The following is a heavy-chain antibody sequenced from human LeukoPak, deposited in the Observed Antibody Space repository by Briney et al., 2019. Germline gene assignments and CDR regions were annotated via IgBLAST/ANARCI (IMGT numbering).Heavy chain of an antibody. Sequence: GASVKVSCKPSGYTFNDSYIHWVRQAPGVGLQWMGWISPNNGDTKYAEDFQDRVTMTRDTSISTAYMELTGLTPDDTAVYYCVRSPIGASAYWGRGTLVTVSS. D-gene: IGHD3-10*01. V-gene: IGHV1-2*02. CDR3: VRSPIGASAY. CDR2: ISPNNGDT. J-gene: IGHJ4*02. CDR1: GYTFNDSY.